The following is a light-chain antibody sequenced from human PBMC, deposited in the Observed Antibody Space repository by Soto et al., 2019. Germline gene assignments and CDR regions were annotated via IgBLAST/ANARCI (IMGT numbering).Light chain of an antibody. CDR1: QSVSSSH. V-gene: IGKV3-20*01. Sequence: DIVLTQSPGTLSLPPGERAILSCSASQSVSSSHLAWYQQKPGQAPRLLIYGASSRATGIPDRFSGSGSGTDFTLTISRLEPEDFAVYDCQQYGTSPPALTFGGGNKVEIK. J-gene: IGKJ4*01. CDR3: QQYGTSPPALT. CDR2: GAS.